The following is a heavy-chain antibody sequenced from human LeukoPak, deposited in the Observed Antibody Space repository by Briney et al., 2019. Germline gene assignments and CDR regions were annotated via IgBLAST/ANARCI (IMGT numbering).Heavy chain of an antibody. Sequence: SETLSLTCTVSGGSISSYYWRWIRQPPGKGLEWIGYIYYSGSTNYNPSLKSRVTISIDTSKNQFSLKLSSVTAADTAVYYCATVSGGAFDIWGQGTMVTVSS. CDR3: ATVSGGAFDI. CDR1: GGSISSYY. CDR2: IYYSGST. D-gene: IGHD6-19*01. V-gene: IGHV4-59*08. J-gene: IGHJ3*02.